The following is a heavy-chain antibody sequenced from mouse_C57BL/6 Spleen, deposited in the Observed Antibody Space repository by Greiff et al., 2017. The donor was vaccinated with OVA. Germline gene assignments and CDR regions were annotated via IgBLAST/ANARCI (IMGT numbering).Heavy chain of an antibody. D-gene: IGHD2-3*01. CDR2: IYPGSGST. Sequence: QVHVKQPGAELVKPGASVKMSCKASGYTFTSYWITWVKQRPGQGLEWIGDIYPGSGSTNYNEKFKSKATLTVDTSSSTAYMQLSSLTSEDSAVYYCARFYDGRVYFDYWGQGTTLTVSS. CDR1: GYTFTSYW. V-gene: IGHV1-55*01. CDR3: ARFYDGRVYFDY. J-gene: IGHJ2*01.